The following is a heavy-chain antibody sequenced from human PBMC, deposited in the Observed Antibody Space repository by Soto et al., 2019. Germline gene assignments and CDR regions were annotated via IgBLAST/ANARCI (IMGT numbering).Heavy chain of an antibody. J-gene: IGHJ4*02. V-gene: IGHV1-69*13. D-gene: IGHD3-22*01. Sequence: GASVKVSCKASGGTFSSYAISWVRQAPGQGLEWMGGIIPIFGTANYAQKFQGRVTITADESTSTAYMELSSLRSEDTAVYYCASFDYYDSSGYEYYFDYWGQGTLVTVSS. CDR3: ASFDYYDSSGYEYYFDY. CDR1: GGTFSSYA. CDR2: IIPIFGTA.